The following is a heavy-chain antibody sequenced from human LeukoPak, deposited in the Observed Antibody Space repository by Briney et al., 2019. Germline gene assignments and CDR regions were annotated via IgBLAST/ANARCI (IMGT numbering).Heavy chain of an antibody. J-gene: IGHJ4*02. V-gene: IGHV3-23*01. CDR1: GFTFSSYA. CDR3: AKRDYSDSSGHAPLFAH. CDR2: ISGSGGST. D-gene: IGHD3-22*01. Sequence: GGSLRLSCAASGFTFSSYAMSWVRQAPGKGLSWVTGISGSGGSTYYADSVKGRFTISRDNSKNTLYLQMNSLRAEDTAVYYCAKRDYSDSSGHAPLFAHWGQGTLVTVSS.